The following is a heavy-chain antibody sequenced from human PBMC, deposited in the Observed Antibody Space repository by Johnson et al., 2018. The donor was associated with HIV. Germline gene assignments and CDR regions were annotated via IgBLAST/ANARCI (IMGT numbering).Heavy chain of an antibody. D-gene: IGHD4-23*01. CDR1: GFTFRDYY. CDR2: ISSSGSTI. CDR3: VREIQSYGGNFGGAFDI. J-gene: IGHJ3*02. V-gene: IGHV3-11*01. Sequence: QVQLVESGGGLVKPGGSLRLSCAASGFTFRDYYMSWIRQAPGKGLEWVSYISSSGSTIYYADSVTGRFTISRDNSKNTLYMQMNSLRAEDTAVYYCVREIQSYGGNFGGAFDIWGQGTMVTVSS.